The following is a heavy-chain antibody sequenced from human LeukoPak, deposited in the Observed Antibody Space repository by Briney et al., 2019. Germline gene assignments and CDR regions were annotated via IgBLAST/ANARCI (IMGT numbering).Heavy chain of an antibody. Sequence: GGSLRLSCAASGFSFRCFRMTCLRQAPGKGLECVASLSSTSNHMYHADSVKSRFSISKDNDKNSLFLEMITLRAEDTAPYYCATRVTADSYEAFDIWGQGTMLTVSS. CDR2: LSSTSNHM. J-gene: IGHJ3*02. CDR3: ATRVTADSYEAFDI. V-gene: IGHV3-21*06. D-gene: IGHD6-13*01. CDR1: GFSFRCFR.